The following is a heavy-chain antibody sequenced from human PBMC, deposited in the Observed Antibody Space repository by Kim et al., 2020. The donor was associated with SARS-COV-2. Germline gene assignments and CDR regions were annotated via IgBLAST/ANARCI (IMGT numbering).Heavy chain of an antibody. CDR2: ISGGGGNT. J-gene: IGHJ4*02. V-gene: IGHV3-23*01. D-gene: IGHD3-22*01. CDR1: GFTFSSYA. Sequence: GGSLRLSCAGSGFTFSSYAMSWVRQAPGKGLEWVAGISGGGGNTYYADSVQGRFTISRDNSPHTLSLEMNSLNAEYMAVYYCAKGDQTVLYYDRGLDCWGQGTQVTVA. CDR3: AKGDQTVLYYDRGLDC.